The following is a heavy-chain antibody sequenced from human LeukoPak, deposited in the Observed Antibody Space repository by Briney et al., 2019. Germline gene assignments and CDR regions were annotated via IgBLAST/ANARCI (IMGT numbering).Heavy chain of an antibody. CDR1: GYTFTSYG. J-gene: IGHJ4*02. D-gene: IGHD1-26*01. CDR3: AIDSPVIVGATRGFDY. V-gene: IGHV1-18*01. CDR2: ISAYNGNT. Sequence: ASVKVSCKASGYTFTSYGISWVRQAPGQGLEWMGWISAYNGNTNYAQKLQGRVTMTTDTSTSTAYMELRSLRSDDTAVYYCAIDSPVIVGATRGFDYWGQGTLVTVSS.